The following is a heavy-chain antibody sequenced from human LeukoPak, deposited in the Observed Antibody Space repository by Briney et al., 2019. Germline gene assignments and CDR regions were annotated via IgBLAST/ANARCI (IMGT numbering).Heavy chain of an antibody. CDR1: GGSISSGNYY. J-gene: IGHJ4*02. D-gene: IGHD4-17*01. CDR3: ARDYLYGASTAPPGY. V-gene: IGHV4-31*03. CDR2: IHYSGST. Sequence: PSETLSLTCTVSGGSISSGNYYWIRIRQHPGKGLEWIGYIHYSGSTSYNPSLRSRVTISADTSKNQFSLKLSSMTAADTAVYYCARDYLYGASTAPPGYWGQGTLVTVSS.